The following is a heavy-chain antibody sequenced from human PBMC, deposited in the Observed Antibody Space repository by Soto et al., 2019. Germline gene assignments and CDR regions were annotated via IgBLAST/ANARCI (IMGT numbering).Heavy chain of an antibody. Sequence: GGSLRLPCAASGFTVNNYYMSWVRQAPGKGLEWVSTIYSGSGGGTFYADSVKGRFTISRDNSKNTLFLQVDSLRVEDTAVYFCRGHNIVVVPDADFDYWGQGALVTVSS. D-gene: IGHD2-2*01. V-gene: IGHV3-66*01. CDR3: RGHNIVVVPDADFDY. CDR2: IYSGSGGGT. J-gene: IGHJ4*02. CDR1: GFTVNNYY.